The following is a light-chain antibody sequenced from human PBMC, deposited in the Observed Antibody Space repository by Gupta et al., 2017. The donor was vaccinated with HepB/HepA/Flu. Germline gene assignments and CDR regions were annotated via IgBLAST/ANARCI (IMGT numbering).Light chain of an antibody. CDR3: QQYNDYSWT. CDR1: QRMFSW. J-gene: IGKJ1*01. CDR2: KAS. V-gene: IGKV1-5*03. Sequence: DIQMNHSLSTLSASVGDRVTITRRNTQRMFSWLAWYQQKPGKAPKVLIYKASNLESGVPSRFSGSGSGTEFTLTISSLQPDDFATYYCQQYNDYSWTFGQGTKVEI.